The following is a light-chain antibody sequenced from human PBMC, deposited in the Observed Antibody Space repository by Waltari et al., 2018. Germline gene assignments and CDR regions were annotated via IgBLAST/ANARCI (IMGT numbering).Light chain of an antibody. CDR2: GAS. V-gene: IGKV3-15*01. Sequence: ETVMIQSPATLSVSPGERVTLYCSASQSVRNNVAWYQQTFGQAPGLLIYGASSRSTGVPPRFGRSWSGKEFTLTITSLQSEDFAVYYCQQYNEWPYTFGQGTKLES. CDR1: QSVRNN. CDR3: QQYNEWPYT. J-gene: IGKJ2*01.